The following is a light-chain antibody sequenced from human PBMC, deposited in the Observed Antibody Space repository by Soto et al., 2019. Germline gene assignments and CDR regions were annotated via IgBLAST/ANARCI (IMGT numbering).Light chain of an antibody. CDR2: AAS. CDR3: QQRKT. CDR1: QSISSY. V-gene: IGKV1-39*01. Sequence: DIQMTQSPSSLSASVGDRVTITCRASQSISSYLNWYQQKPGKAPKLLIYAASSLQSGVTSRFSGSGSGTEFTHTISSLQRLDFATDYCQQRKTFGQGTKLAIK. J-gene: IGKJ1*01.